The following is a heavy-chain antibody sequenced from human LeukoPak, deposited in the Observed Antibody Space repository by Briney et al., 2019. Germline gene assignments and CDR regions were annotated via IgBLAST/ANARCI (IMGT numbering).Heavy chain of an antibody. D-gene: IGHD6-13*01. CDR3: APIGRYSSSWKLD. V-gene: IGHV1-69*13. J-gene: IGHJ4*02. Sequence: SVKVSCKASGGTFSSYAISWVRQAPGQGLEWMGGIIPIFGTANYAQKFQGRVTITADESTSTAYMELSSLRSEDTAVYYCAPIGRYSSSWKLDWGQGTLVTVSS. CDR1: GGTFSSYA. CDR2: IIPIFGTA.